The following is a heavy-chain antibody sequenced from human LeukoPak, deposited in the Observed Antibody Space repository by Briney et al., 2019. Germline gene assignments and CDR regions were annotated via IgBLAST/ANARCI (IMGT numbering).Heavy chain of an antibody. CDR2: ISSSSSTI. J-gene: IGHJ4*02. V-gene: IGHV3-48*01. CDR3: ARGQTNGGNSGRDY. Sequence: GGSLRLSCAASGFTFSSYSMNWVRQAPGKGLEWVSYISSSSSTIYYADSVKGRFTISRDNAKNSLYLQMNSLRAEGTAVYYCARGQTNGGNSGRDYWGQGTLVTVSS. CDR1: GFTFSSYS. D-gene: IGHD4-23*01.